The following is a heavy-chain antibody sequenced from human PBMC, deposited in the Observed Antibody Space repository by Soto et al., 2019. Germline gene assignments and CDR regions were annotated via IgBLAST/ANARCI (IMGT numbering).Heavy chain of an antibody. D-gene: IGHD3-22*01. CDR3: ARGYYYDSSGYYPDTYGMDV. CDR2: ISAYNGNT. Sequence: ASVKVSCKASGYTFYSHSISWVRQAPGQGLEWMGWISAYNGNTNYAQKLQGRVTMTTDTSTSTAYMELRSLRSDDTAVYYCARGYYYDSSGYYPDTYGMDVWGQGTTVTVSS. V-gene: IGHV1-18*01. CDR1: GYTFYSHS. J-gene: IGHJ6*02.